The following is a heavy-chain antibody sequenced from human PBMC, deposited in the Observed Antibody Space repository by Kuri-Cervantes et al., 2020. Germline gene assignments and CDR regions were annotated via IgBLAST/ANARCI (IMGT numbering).Heavy chain of an antibody. J-gene: IGHJ4*02. CDR2: IYSGGST. V-gene: IGHV3-66*02. D-gene: IGHD6-13*01. Sequence: GGSLRLSCAASGFTVSNNYMSWIRQAPGKGLEWVSVIYSGGSTYYADSVKGRFTISRDNSKNTLYLQMNSLRAEDTAVYYCAKDHGSSWNYYYFDYWGQGTLVTVSS. CDR3: AKDHGSSWNYYYFDY. CDR1: GFTVSNNY.